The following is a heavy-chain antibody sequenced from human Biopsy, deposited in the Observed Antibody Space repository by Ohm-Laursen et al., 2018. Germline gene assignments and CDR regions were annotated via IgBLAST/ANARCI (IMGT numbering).Heavy chain of an antibody. J-gene: IGHJ6*02. Sequence: GTLSLTCTVSGGPFGINSHYWIWIRQPPGKGLEWIASIYYGGTTHYNASLQGRVTISVNQPKNQFSLRLTSVTAADTAVYYCSKRDLSGTSPVWGQGTTVTVSS. CDR2: IYYGGTT. CDR3: SKRDLSGTSPV. D-gene: IGHD1-26*01. CDR1: GGPFGINSHY. V-gene: IGHV4-39*01.